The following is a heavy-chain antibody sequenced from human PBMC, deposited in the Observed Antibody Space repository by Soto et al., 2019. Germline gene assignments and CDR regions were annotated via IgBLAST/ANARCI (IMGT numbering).Heavy chain of an antibody. CDR2: ISSSSSTI. D-gene: IGHD6-19*01. V-gene: IGHV3-48*01. J-gene: IGHJ6*03. Sequence: TGGSLRLSCAASGFTFSSYSMNWVRQAPGKGLEWVSYISSSSSTIYYADSVKGRFTISRDNAKNSLYLQMNSLRAEDTAVYYCARDRVAVAPVGDLDYYYMDVWGKGTTVTVSS. CDR1: GFTFSSYS. CDR3: ARDRVAVAPVGDLDYYYMDV.